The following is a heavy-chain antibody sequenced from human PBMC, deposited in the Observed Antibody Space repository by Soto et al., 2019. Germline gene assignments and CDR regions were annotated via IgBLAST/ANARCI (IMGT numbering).Heavy chain of an antibody. Sequence: QVQLAQSANEVKKPGASVRVSCKAAGYTFIRYGIAWVRQAPGQGVEWMGWISPYNDYTIDAQKLQGRVSMTADTSTRTVYMNLRGLKSDDTAVYYCARGGYYDNSWGKLSHYGLDVWGQGTSVSVSS. J-gene: IGHJ6*02. V-gene: IGHV1-18*01. D-gene: IGHD3-16*01. CDR1: GYTFIRYG. CDR2: ISPYNDYT. CDR3: ARGGYYDNSWGKLSHYGLDV.